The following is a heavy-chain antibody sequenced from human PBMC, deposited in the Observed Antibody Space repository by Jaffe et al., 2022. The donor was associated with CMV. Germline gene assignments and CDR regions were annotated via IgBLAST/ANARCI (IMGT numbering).Heavy chain of an antibody. V-gene: IGHV3-66*01. CDR3: EGSYYDSSGYYYYFDY. J-gene: IGHJ4*02. CDR2: IYSGGST. Sequence: EVQLVESGGGLVQPGGSLRLSCAASGFTVSSNYMSWVRQAPGKGLEWVSVIYSGGSTYYADSVKGRFTISRDNSKNTLYLQMNSLRAEDTAVYYCEGSYYDSSGYYYYFDYWGQGTLVTVSS. CDR1: GFTVSSNY. D-gene: IGHD3-22*01.